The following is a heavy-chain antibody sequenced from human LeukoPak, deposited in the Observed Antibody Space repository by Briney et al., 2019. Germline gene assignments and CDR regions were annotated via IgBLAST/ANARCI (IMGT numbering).Heavy chain of an antibody. V-gene: IGHV3-30-3*01. CDR3: AREGNSGYYPY. Sequence: PGRSLRLSCAASGLTFSSYPMHWVRQAPGKGLEWVAVISYDGSEKHYADPVKGRFTISRDNSKNTLYLPMSCLRAEDTAMYYCAREGNSGYYPYWGQGILVTVSS. J-gene: IGHJ4*02. D-gene: IGHD3-22*01. CDR1: GLTFSSYP. CDR2: ISYDGSEK.